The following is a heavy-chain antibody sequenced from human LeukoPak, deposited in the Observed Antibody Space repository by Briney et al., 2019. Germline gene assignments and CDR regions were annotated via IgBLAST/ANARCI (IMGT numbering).Heavy chain of an antibody. V-gene: IGHV3-11*03. Sequence: GGSLRLSCAASGFTFSDFYMGWVRQAPGKGLEWLSYITSSSSYTNYADSVKGRFTISRDNAKNSLYLQMNSLRAEDTAVYYCARIRYGGYAYFDYWGQGSLVTVSS. D-gene: IGHD5-12*01. CDR3: ARIRYGGYAYFDY. CDR2: ITSSSSYT. CDR1: GFTFSDFY. J-gene: IGHJ4*02.